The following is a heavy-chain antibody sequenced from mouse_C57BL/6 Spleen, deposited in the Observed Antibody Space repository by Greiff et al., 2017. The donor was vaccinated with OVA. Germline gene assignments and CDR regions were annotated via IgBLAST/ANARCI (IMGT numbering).Heavy chain of an antibody. CDR1: GYTFTSYW. V-gene: IGHV1-72*01. CDR3: AREKIDSGSSSDY. D-gene: IGHD1-1*01. CDR2: IDPNSGGT. Sequence: VQLQQSGAELVKPGASVKLSCKASGYTFTSYWMHWVKQRPGRGLEWIGRIDPNSGGTEYTEKFQSKATMTVDKTSSTAYMQLSSLTSEDSAFYYCAREKIDSGSSSDYWGQGTTLTVSS. J-gene: IGHJ2*01.